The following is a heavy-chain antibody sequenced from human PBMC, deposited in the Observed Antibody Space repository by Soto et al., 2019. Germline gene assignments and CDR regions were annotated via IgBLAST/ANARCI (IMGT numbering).Heavy chain of an antibody. CDR1: GDSIGGYY. D-gene: IGHD2-15*01. V-gene: IGHV4-59*08. CDR3: ARHGSRDVVRFDY. CDR2: IHYTGYT. J-gene: IGHJ4*02. Sequence: HVQLQESGPGLVQPSETLSLTCTVSGDSIGGYYWNWIRQTPGEGLEWIGFIHYTGYTYYNPSLQSRVTLSLDTSKHRFSLNLTSVTAADTAMYYCARHGSRDVVRFDYWGQGILVSVSS.